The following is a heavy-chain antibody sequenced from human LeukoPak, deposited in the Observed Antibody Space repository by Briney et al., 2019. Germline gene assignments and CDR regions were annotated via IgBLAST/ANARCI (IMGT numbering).Heavy chain of an antibody. CDR1: GFTFSSYA. D-gene: IGHD2-8*01. V-gene: IGHV3-33*08. CDR2: IWYDGKNE. Sequence: GGSLRLSCAASGFTFSSYAMSWVRQAPGKGLEWVADIWYDGKNEHFADSVKGRFTISRDNSKNTLYLQMNGLRAEDTAVYYCARDRHCTNVVCHNLPGMDVGGQGTTVTV. CDR3: ARDRHCTNVVCHNLPGMDV. J-gene: IGHJ6*02.